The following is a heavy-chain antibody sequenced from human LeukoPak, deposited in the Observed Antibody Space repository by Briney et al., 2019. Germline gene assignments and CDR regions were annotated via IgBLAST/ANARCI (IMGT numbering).Heavy chain of an antibody. CDR2: ISNSSSYI. CDR1: GFTFSSYS. D-gene: IGHD2-2*01. Sequence: GGSLRLSCAASGFTFSSYSMNWVRQAPGKGLEWVSSISNSSSYIYYADSVKGRFIISRDNAKNSLYLQMNSLRAEDTAVYYCARYCSSTSCHHSYYYYMDVWGKGTTVTVSS. J-gene: IGHJ6*03. CDR3: ARYCSSTSCHHSYYYYMDV. V-gene: IGHV3-21*01.